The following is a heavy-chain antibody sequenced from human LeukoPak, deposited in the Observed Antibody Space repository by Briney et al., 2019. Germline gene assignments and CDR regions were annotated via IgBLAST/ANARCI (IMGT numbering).Heavy chain of an antibody. V-gene: IGHV4-4*02. CDR3: AREGGFYRPLDY. CDR2: VHLDGRT. Sequence: PSETLSLTCGVSGGSVISTNWWTWIRQPPGKGLDWIGEVHLDGRTNYNPSLESRLTMSVDVYEDQVSLKLTSVTAADTAVYYCAREGGFYRPLDYSGQGTLVTVSS. J-gene: IGHJ4*02. CDR1: GGSVISTNW. D-gene: IGHD3-3*01.